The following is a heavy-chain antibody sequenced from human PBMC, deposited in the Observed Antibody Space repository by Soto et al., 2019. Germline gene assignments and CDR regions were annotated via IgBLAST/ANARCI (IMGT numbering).Heavy chain of an antibody. J-gene: IGHJ5*02. Sequence: GGSLRLSCAASGFTFSSYSMNWVRQAPGKGLEWVSYISSSSSTIYYADSVKGRFAISRDNAKNSLYLQMNSLRAEDTAVYYCARHPERIAQIGWFDPWGQGTLVTVSS. CDR1: GFTFSSYS. V-gene: IGHV3-48*01. CDR2: ISSSSSTI. CDR3: ARHPERIAQIGWFDP. D-gene: IGHD6-13*01.